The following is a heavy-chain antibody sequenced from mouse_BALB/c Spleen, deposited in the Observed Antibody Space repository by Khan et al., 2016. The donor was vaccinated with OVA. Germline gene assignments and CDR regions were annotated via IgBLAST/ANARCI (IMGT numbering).Heavy chain of an antibody. Sequence: QLKESGPGLVAPSQSLSITCTVSGFSLSRYNIHWVRQPPGKGLEWLGMIWGGGGTDYNSTLKSRLSLSKDNSKSQVFLKMNSLQTDDTAMYYCDRAYYRYDGYYAMDYWGQGTSVTVSS. CDR1: GFSLSRYN. V-gene: IGHV2-6-4*01. CDR3: DRAYYRYDGYYAMDY. CDR2: IWGGGGT. D-gene: IGHD2-14*01. J-gene: IGHJ4*01.